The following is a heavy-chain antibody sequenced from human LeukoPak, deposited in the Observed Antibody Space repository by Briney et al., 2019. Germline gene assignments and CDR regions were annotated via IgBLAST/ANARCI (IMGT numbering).Heavy chain of an antibody. Sequence: GRSLRLSCAAFGFTFSSYAMHWVRQAPGKGLEWVAVISYDGSNKYYADSVKGRFTISRDNSKNTLYLQMNSLRAEDTAVYYCARDPNIVATMGGHYYYGMDVWGKGTTVTVSS. D-gene: IGHD5-12*01. CDR2: ISYDGSNK. J-gene: IGHJ6*04. V-gene: IGHV3-30*04. CDR1: GFTFSSYA. CDR3: ARDPNIVATMGGHYYYGMDV.